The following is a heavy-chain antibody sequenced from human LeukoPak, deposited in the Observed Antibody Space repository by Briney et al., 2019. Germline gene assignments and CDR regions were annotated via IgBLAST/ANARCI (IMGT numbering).Heavy chain of an antibody. CDR1: GFTFSRYW. J-gene: IGHJ4*02. Sequence: PGGSLRLSCAASGFTFSRYWMTWVRQAPGKGLEWVANIKEDGSENSYVESVKGRFTISRDNAKNSLYLQLNSLRAEDTAVYYCARDSSGYQWGQGTLVTVSS. D-gene: IGHD3-22*01. CDR2: IKEDGSEN. V-gene: IGHV3-7*01. CDR3: ARDSSGYQ.